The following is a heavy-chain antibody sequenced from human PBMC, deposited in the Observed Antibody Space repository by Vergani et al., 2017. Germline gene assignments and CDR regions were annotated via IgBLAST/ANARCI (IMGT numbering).Heavy chain of an antibody. CDR2: IKSKTDGGTT. CDR1: GFIFSNAW. V-gene: IGHV3-15*01. Sequence: EVQLVESGGGLVKPGGSLRLSCAASGFIFSNAWMSWVRQAPGKGLEWVGLIKSKTDGGTTDYAAPVKGRFTISRDDSKNTLYVRMNSLKTEDTAVYYCSTELTAAGMSGYDWEYDYYGMDVWGQGTTVTVSS. J-gene: IGHJ6*02. CDR3: STELTAAGMSGYDWEYDYYGMDV. D-gene: IGHD5-12*01.